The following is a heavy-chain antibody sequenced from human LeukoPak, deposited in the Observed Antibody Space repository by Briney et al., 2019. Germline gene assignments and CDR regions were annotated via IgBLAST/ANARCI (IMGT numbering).Heavy chain of an antibody. CDR2: IYYDGGKK. D-gene: IGHD1-1*01. V-gene: IGHV3-33*01. Sequence: GRSLRLSCGASGFTFRNFGMHWVRQGPGKGLEWVAVIYYDGGKKYYADSVKGRFTISRDNSKNTLYLQLNSLRAEDTAVYYCARDRLEIKYFDLWGRGTQVTVSS. CDR3: ARDRLEIKYFDL. J-gene: IGHJ2*01. CDR1: GFTFRNFG.